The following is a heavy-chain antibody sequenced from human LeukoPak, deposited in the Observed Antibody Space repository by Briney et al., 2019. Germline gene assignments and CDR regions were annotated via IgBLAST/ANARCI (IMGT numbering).Heavy chain of an antibody. V-gene: IGHV4-59*01. CDR1: GGSISSYY. Sequence: SETLSLTCTVSGGSISSYYWSWIRQPPGKGLEWIGYIYYSGSTNYNPSLKSRVTISVDTSKNQFSLKLSSVTAADTAVYYCARGHCSGGSCYPGDAFDTWGQGTMVTVSS. CDR3: ARGHCSGGSCYPGDAFDT. J-gene: IGHJ3*02. CDR2: IYYSGST. D-gene: IGHD2-15*01.